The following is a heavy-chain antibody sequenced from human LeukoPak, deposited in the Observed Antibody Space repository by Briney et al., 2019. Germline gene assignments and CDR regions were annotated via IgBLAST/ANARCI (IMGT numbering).Heavy chain of an antibody. D-gene: IGHD3-3*01. J-gene: IGHJ6*03. CDR1: GGTFSSYA. Sequence: ASVKVSCKASGGTFSSYAISWVRQAPGQGLEWMGGIIPIFGTANYAQKFQGRVTITADKSTSTAYMELSSLRSEDTAVYYCARDGWSGYYMDVWGKGTTVTVSS. CDR2: IIPIFGTA. V-gene: IGHV1-69*06. CDR3: ARDGWSGYYMDV.